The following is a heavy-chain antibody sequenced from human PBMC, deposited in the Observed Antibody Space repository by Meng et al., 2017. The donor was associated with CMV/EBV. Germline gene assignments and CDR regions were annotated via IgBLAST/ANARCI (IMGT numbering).Heavy chain of an antibody. V-gene: IGHV1-69*01. CDR3: ASVTGIGWWYFDL. Sequence: QVQLVESGGEVKKPGSSLKVSCDASGGTFRSYAISWVRQAPGQGLEWMGGIIPIFGTANYARKFQGRVTITADESTSTAYMELSGLRSEDTAVYYCASVTGIGWWYFDLWGRGTLVTVSS. CDR2: IIPIFGTA. CDR1: GGTFRSYA. D-gene: IGHD1-20*01. J-gene: IGHJ2*01.